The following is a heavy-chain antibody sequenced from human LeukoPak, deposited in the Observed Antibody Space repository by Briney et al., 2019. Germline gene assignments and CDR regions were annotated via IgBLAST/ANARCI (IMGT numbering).Heavy chain of an antibody. Sequence: ASVKVSCKASGYIFNKYGVSWVRQAPGQGLEWLAWISCYNGDTNYAQKLQGRVTMTTDTSTSTAYMELRSLRSDDTAVYYCARTDDYGDYLDYWGQGTLVTVSS. CDR1: GYIFNKYG. CDR2: ISCYNGDT. CDR3: ARTDDYGDYLDY. V-gene: IGHV1-18*01. D-gene: IGHD4-17*01. J-gene: IGHJ4*02.